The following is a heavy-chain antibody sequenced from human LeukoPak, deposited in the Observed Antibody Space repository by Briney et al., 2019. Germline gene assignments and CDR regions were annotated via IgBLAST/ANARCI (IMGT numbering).Heavy chain of an antibody. D-gene: IGHD6-13*01. J-gene: IGHJ6*03. CDR2: ISYDGSNK. Sequence: GGSLRLSCAASGFTFSSYAMHWVRQAPGKGLEWVAVISYDGSNKYYADSVKGRFTISRDNSKNTLYLQMNSLRAEDTAVYYCARDQAAAFYYYYMDVWGKGTTVTVSS. CDR1: GFTFSSYA. CDR3: ARDQAAAFYYYYMDV. V-gene: IGHV3-30-3*01.